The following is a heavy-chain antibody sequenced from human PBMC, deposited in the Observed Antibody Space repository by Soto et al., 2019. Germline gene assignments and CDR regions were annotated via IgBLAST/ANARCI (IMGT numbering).Heavy chain of an antibody. D-gene: IGHD1-26*01. Sequence: GGSLRLSCAASGFTFSGYGMHWVRQAPGKGLEWVSALTDSGGSTYYADSVKGRFTISRDNSKNTLYLQMNSLRAEDTAVYYCAKKSSGNSYFYFDYWGQGALVTVSS. CDR1: GFTFSGYG. V-gene: IGHV3-23*01. CDR2: LTDSGGST. CDR3: AKKSSGNSYFYFDY. J-gene: IGHJ4*02.